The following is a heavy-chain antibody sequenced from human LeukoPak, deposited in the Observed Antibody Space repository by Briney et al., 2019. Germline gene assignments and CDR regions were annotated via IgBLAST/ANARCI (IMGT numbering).Heavy chain of an antibody. D-gene: IGHD1-1*01. CDR1: GFTFSSYG. Sequence: GGSLRLSCAASGFTFSSYGMHWVRQAPGKGLEWVALTSNDGSNKYYADSVKGRFTISRDNSKNTLYLQMNSLRAEDTAVYYCAKDQDDGGDYWGQGTLVTVSS. CDR3: AKDQDDGGDY. J-gene: IGHJ4*02. CDR2: TSNDGSNK. V-gene: IGHV3-30*18.